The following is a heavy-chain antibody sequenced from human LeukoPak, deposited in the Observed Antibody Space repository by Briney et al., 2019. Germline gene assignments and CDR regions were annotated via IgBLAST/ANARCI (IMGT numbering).Heavy chain of an antibody. CDR1: GGSISGGGYY. D-gene: IGHD3-3*01. Sequence: SQTLPLTCTVSGGSISGGGYYWSWIRQHPGKGLEWIGYIYYSGSTYYNPSLKSRVTISVDTSKNQFSLKLSSVAAADTAVYYCARDFGDGATAFDYWGQGTLVTVSS. J-gene: IGHJ4*02. CDR3: ARDFGDGATAFDY. V-gene: IGHV4-31*03. CDR2: IYYSGST.